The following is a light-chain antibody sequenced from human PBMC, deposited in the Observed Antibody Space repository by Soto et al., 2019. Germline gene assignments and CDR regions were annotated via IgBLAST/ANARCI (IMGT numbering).Light chain of an antibody. Sequence: EIVLTQSPVTLSLSPGERATLSSRASQSVSSYLAWYQQKPGQAPRLLIYDASNRATGIPARFSGSGSGTDFTLTISSLEPEDFAVYYCQQRSNWLFTFGPGTKVDI. CDR3: QQRSNWLFT. V-gene: IGKV3-11*01. CDR1: QSVSSY. J-gene: IGKJ3*01. CDR2: DAS.